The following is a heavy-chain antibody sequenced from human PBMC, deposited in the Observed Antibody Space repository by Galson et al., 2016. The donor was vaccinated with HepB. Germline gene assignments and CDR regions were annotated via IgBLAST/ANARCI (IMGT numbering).Heavy chain of an antibody. CDR1: GFSLSTSGVA. D-gene: IGHD3-10*01. Sequence: PALVKPTQTLTLTCTFSGFSLSTSGVAVGWIRQPPGKALEWLTLIYWDDAKRYSPSLNNRLTITKDTSKNQVALTMTNMNPVDTATYYCAHVLPWFGAGPTLDYWGPGARVTVSS. V-gene: IGHV2-5*02. CDR3: AHVLPWFGAGPTLDY. CDR2: IYWDDAK. J-gene: IGHJ4*02.